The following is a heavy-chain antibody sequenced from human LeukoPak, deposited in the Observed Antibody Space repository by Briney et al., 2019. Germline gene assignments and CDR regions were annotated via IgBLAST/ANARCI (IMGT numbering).Heavy chain of an antibody. J-gene: IGHJ5*02. CDR1: GGSVSSYY. D-gene: IGHD5-12*01. V-gene: IGHV4-59*02. CDR2: IKSSGRS. Sequence: PSETLSLTCTVWGGSVSSYYWSWIRQPPGKGLEWIGYIKSSGRSNYNPSRKSRVTISMDTSKNQFSLRLNSVTAADTAVYYCARDGTVATNWFDPWGQGTLVTVSS. CDR3: ARDGTVATNWFDP.